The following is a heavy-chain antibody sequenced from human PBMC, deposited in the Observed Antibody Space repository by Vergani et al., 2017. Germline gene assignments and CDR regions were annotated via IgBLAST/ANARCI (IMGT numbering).Heavy chain of an antibody. CDR2: IITILGIA. J-gene: IGHJ6*03. CDR1: GGTFSSYA. V-gene: IGHV1-69*09. D-gene: IGHD6-6*01. Sequence: QVQLVQSGAEVKKPGSSVKVSCKAFGGTFSSYAISWVRQAPGQGLEWMGRIITILGIANYAQKFQGRVTITADKSTSTAYMELSSLRSEDTAVYYCARDYSSSSDDYYYMDVWGKGTTVTVSS. CDR3: ARDYSSSSDDYYYMDV.